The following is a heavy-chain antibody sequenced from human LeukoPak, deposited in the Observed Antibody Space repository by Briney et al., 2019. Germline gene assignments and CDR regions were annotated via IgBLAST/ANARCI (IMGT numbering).Heavy chain of an antibody. CDR3: ARDISPPHYYDSSGYTV. Sequence: TGRSLRLSCAASGFTFSSYGMHWVRQAPGKGLEWVALIWYDGSNKYYADSVKGRFTISRDNSKNTVYLQMNSLRAEDTALYYCARDISPPHYYDSSGYTVWGQGTLVTVSS. D-gene: IGHD3-22*01. V-gene: IGHV3-33*01. CDR1: GFTFSSYG. J-gene: IGHJ4*02. CDR2: IWYDGSNK.